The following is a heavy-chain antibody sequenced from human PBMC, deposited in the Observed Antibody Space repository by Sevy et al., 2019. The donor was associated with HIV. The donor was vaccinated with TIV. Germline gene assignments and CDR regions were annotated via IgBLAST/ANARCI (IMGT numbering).Heavy chain of an antibody. J-gene: IGHJ6*03. V-gene: IGHV3-48*03. CDR1: GFTFSSYE. D-gene: IGHD3-22*01. CDR2: ISSSGSPI. CDR3: ARVGDDSSGYYYGGYYDYTDV. Sequence: GGSLRLSCAASGFTFSSYEMNWVRQAPGKGLEWVSYISSSGSPIYYADSVKGRFTISRDNAKNSLYLQMNSLRAEDTAVYYCARVGDDSSGYYYGGYYDYTDVWGKGTTVTVSS.